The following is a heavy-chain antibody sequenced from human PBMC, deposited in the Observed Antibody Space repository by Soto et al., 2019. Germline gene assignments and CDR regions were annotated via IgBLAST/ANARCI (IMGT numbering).Heavy chain of an antibody. Sequence: SETLFLTCTVSGGSISSYYWSWIRQSPGTGLEWIGYIFYSGSTNYIASLKSRVTISVDTSKNQFSLRLTSVTAADTAVYYCARVGLRGGNTGNTGFAFDIWGQGTMVTVSS. J-gene: IGHJ3*02. V-gene: IGHV4-59*01. CDR3: ARVGLRGGNTGNTGFAFDI. CDR1: GGSISSYY. D-gene: IGHD2-15*01. CDR2: IFYSGST.